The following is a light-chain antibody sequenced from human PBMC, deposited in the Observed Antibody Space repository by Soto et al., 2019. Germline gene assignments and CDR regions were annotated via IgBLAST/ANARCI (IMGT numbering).Light chain of an antibody. J-gene: IGLJ1*01. CDR2: GNN. V-gene: IGLV1-40*01. CDR1: SSNIGAGYD. CDR3: QSYDSSLIIYV. Sequence: QSVLTQPPSVSGAPGQGVTISCTGSSSNIGAGYDVHWYQQVPGTAPKLLIYGNNNRPSGVPDRFSGSKSGTSASLAITVLQADDEADYYCQSYDSSLIIYVFGSGTKVTVL.